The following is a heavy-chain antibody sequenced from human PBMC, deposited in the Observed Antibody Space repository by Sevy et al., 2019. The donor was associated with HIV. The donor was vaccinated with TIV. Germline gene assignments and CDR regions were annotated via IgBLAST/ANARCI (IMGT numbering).Heavy chain of an antibody. D-gene: IGHD6-13*01. CDR1: GFSFSSYS. CDR2: ISSSSTYI. Sequence: GGSLRLSCAASGFSFSSYSMNWVRQAPGKGLEWVSCISSSSTYIYYANSVKGRFTISRDNAKNSLYLQMNSLRAEDTAVYYCARVPYSSSFFYFDYWGQGTLVTVSS. J-gene: IGHJ4*02. CDR3: ARVPYSSSFFYFDY. V-gene: IGHV3-21*01.